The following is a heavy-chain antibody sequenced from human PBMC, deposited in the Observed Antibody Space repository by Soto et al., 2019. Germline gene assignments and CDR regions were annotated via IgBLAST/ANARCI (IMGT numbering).Heavy chain of an antibody. J-gene: IGHJ6*04. CDR2: IYPGDSDT. D-gene: IGHD6-13*01. CDR1: GYSFSNYW. Sequence: GESLKISCKGSGYSFSNYWIVWVRQMPGKGLEWMGIIYPGDSDTRYSPSFQGQVTISADKSISTAYLQWSSLKASDTAMYYCTRCKAGTGIYYYVMDVWGKGTTATASS. V-gene: IGHV5-51*01. CDR3: TRCKAGTGIYYYVMDV.